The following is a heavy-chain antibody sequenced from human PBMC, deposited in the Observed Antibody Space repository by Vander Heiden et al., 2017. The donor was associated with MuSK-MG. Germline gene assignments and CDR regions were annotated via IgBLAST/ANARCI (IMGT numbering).Heavy chain of an antibody. J-gene: IGHJ4*02. Sequence: QITLKESGPTLVKPTQTLTLTYTFSGFSLSSSGVGVGWIHQPPGKALEWLALIYWDDDKRYRPSLKSRLTITKDTSKNQVVFTMTNMDPVDTATYYCAHSGLEYCSGGSCYYFDYWGQGTLVTVSS. D-gene: IGHD2-15*01. V-gene: IGHV2-5*02. CDR3: AHSGLEYCSGGSCYYFDY. CDR1: GFSLSSSGVG. CDR2: IYWDDDK.